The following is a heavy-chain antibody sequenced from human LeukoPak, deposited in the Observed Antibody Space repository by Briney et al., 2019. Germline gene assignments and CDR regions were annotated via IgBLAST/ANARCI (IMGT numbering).Heavy chain of an antibody. CDR1: GNTLTGNY. D-gene: IGHD6-6*01. Sequence: GASVKVSCKGSGNTLTGNYLHWVRQAPGQGLEWMGWINPNSGGTNYAQKFQGRVTMTRDTSISTAYMELSRLRSDDTAVYYCAGWGFKYSSSILAFDIWGQGTMVTVSS. CDR3: AGWGFKYSSSILAFDI. J-gene: IGHJ3*02. V-gene: IGHV1-2*02. CDR2: INPNSGGT.